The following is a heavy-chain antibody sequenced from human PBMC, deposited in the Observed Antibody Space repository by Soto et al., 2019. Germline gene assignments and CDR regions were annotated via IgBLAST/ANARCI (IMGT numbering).Heavy chain of an antibody. V-gene: IGHV1-46*01. CDR1: GYTFTHYC. J-gene: IGHJ4*02. CDR3: ATSVNSAMAFDY. D-gene: IGHD5-18*01. CDR2: INPNGGST. Sequence: ASVKVSCKASGYTFTHYCMHWVRQAPGQGLEWMGIINPNGGSTTYAQRFRAGFTMTRDTSTSTVYMELSSLRSEDSAVYYCATSVNSAMAFDYWGQGTLVTVSS.